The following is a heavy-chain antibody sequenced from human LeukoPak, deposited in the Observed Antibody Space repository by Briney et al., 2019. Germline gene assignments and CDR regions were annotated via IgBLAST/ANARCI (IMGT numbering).Heavy chain of an antibody. J-gene: IGHJ4*02. CDR2: IYSGGST. CDR1: GFTVSSNY. Sequence: PGGSLRLSCAASGFTVSSNYMSWVRQAPGKGLEWVSVIYSGGSTYYADSVKGRFTISRDNSKNTLYLQMNSLRAEDTAAYYCARGRDTVTLYYWGQGTLVTVSS. V-gene: IGHV3-53*01. CDR3: ARGRDTVTLYY. D-gene: IGHD4-17*01.